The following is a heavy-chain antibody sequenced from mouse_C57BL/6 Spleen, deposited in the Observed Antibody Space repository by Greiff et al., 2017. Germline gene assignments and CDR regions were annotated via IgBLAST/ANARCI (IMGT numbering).Heavy chain of an antibody. CDR3: SRDQELAFDY. V-gene: IGHV5-16*01. J-gene: IGHJ2*01. Sequence: EVQLVESEGGLVQPGSSMKLSCTASGFTFSDYYMAWVRQVPEKGLEWVANINYDGSSTYYLDSLKSRFIISRDNAKNILYLQMSSLKSEDTATYYCSRDQELAFDYWGQGTTLTVSS. D-gene: IGHD1-3*01. CDR2: INYDGSST. CDR1: GFTFSDYY.